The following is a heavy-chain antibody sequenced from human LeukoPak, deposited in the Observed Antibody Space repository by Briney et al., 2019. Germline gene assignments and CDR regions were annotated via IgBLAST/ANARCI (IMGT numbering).Heavy chain of an antibody. J-gene: IGHJ4*02. CDR1: GYTFTSYG. Sequence: ASVKVSCKASGYTFTSYGISWVRQAPGQGLEWMAWINAYNGDTNYAQKFQGRVTLTTGTSTSTAYMELRSLRSDDTAVYYCARDGSGVWFDYWGQGTLVTVSS. D-gene: IGHD3-10*01. CDR3: ARDGSGVWFDY. CDR2: INAYNGDT. V-gene: IGHV1-18*01.